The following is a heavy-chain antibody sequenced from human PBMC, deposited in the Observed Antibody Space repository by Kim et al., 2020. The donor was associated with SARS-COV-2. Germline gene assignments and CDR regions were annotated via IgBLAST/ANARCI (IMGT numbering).Heavy chain of an antibody. D-gene: IGHD3-10*01. V-gene: IGHV1-69*04. CDR1: GGIFSNHA. Sequence: SVKVSCKASGGIFSNHAISWVRQAPRQGLEWMGRITPILGRANYAQRFQGRLTITADRFTNTAYMEMSGLRSEDTAVYYCAREGVTVDYYYYYMDVWGKGTTVTVSS. CDR2: ITPILGRA. J-gene: IGHJ6*03. CDR3: AREGVTVDYYYYYMDV.